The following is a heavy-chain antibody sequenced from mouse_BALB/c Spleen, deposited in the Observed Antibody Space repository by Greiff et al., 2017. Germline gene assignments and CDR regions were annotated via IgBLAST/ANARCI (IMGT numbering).Heavy chain of an antibody. D-gene: IGHD3-3*01. V-gene: IGHV3-2*02. CDR3: ARLGGPVYFDY. J-gene: IGHJ2*01. CDR1: GYSITSDYA. CDR2: ISYSGST. Sequence: DVQLQESGPGLVKPSQSLSLTCTVTGYSITSDYAWNWIRQFPGNKLEWMGYISYSGSTSYNPSLKSRISITRDTSKNQFFLQLNSVTTEDTATYYCARLGGPVYFDYWGQGTTLTVSS.